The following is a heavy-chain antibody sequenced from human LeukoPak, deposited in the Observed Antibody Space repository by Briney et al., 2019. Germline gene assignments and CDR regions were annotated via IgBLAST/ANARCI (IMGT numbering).Heavy chain of an antibody. CDR1: GFTFSSYW. Sequence: GGSLRLSCAASGFTFSSYWMNWVRQARGRGLEWVANIKYDGRERYYVDSVKGRFTISRDNAKNSLYLQMNSLRAEDTALYYCARDHSEPGVFFDYWGQGSLVTVSS. J-gene: IGHJ4*02. CDR2: IKYDGRER. CDR3: ARDHSEPGVFFDY. D-gene: IGHD1-14*01. V-gene: IGHV3-7*05.